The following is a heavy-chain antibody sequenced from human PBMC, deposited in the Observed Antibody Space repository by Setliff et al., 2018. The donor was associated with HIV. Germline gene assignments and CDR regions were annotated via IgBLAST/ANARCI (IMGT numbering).Heavy chain of an antibody. V-gene: IGHV1-2*02. J-gene: IGHJ4*01. Sequence: ASVKVSCKASGYTLTGYYMHWVRLAPGLGLEWMGWINPHSGNTDFAQRFQGRITMTRDTSINTVYMDLSRLTSDDTGIYYCARGALLAVFDFDHWGHGTLVTVSS. CDR2: INPHSGNT. CDR3: ARGALLAVFDFDH. CDR1: GYTLTGYY. D-gene: IGHD3-10*01.